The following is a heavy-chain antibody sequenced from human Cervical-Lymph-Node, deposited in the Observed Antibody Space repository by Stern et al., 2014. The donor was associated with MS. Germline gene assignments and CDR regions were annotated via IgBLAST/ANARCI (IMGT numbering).Heavy chain of an antibody. CDR1: GFTFSSYS. CDR2: ISSSSSYI. V-gene: IGHV3-21*01. CDR3: ARGGDPAGFDY. J-gene: IGHJ4*02. Sequence: VQLVQSGGGLVKPGGSLRLSFAASGFTFSSYSMNWVPQAPGKGLEWVSSISSSSSYIYYADSVKGRFTISRDNAKNSLYLQMNSLRAEDTAVYYCARGGDPAGFDYWGQGTLVTVSS. D-gene: IGHD4-17*01.